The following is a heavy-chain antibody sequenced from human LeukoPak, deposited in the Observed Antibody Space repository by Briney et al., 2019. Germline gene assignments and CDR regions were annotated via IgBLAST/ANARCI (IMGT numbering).Heavy chain of an antibody. V-gene: IGHV4-61*01. CDR1: GGSVSSGSYY. CDR3: ARESDTAMVD. CDR2: IYYSGST. D-gene: IGHD5-18*01. Sequence: SETLSLTCTVSGGSVSSGSYYWSWIRQPPGKGLEWIGYIYYSGSTNYNPSLKSRVTISVDTSKNQFPLKLSSVTAADTAVYYCARESDTAMVDRGQGTLVTVSS. J-gene: IGHJ4*02.